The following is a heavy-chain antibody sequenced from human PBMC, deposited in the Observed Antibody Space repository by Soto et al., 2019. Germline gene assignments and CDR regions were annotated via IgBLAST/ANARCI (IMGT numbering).Heavy chain of an antibody. CDR3: ARGEYYDFWSRQGGMDV. Sequence: LRLSCSASGFTFSIYGMHWVRQAPGKWLEWVSVIWYDGSNKYYADSVKGRFTISRDNSKNTLYLQMNSLRAEDTAVYYCARGEYYDFWSRQGGMDVWGQGTTVTVSS. D-gene: IGHD3-3*01. V-gene: IGHV3-33*01. CDR2: IWYDGSNK. J-gene: IGHJ6*02. CDR1: GFTFSIYG.